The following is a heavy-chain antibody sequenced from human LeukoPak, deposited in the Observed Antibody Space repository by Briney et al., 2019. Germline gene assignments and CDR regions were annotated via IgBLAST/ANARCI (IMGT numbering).Heavy chain of an antibody. J-gene: IGHJ4*02. Sequence: QPGGSLRLSCEASGFTFSSYAMSWVRQAPGKGLAWVSVISSSADSTYYADSVKGRFTISRDNSKNTLYLQMNNLRAEDTAVYYCAKPLEKNTYGGNFDYWGQGILVTVSS. D-gene: IGHD4-23*01. V-gene: IGHV3-23*01. CDR3: AKPLEKNTYGGNFDY. CDR2: ISSSADST. CDR1: GFTFSSYA.